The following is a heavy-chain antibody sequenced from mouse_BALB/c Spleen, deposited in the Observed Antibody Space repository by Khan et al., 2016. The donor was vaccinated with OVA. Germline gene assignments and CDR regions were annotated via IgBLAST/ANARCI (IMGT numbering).Heavy chain of an antibody. CDR3: ARVYGGDFDY. Sequence: DVQLQESGPGLVKPSQSLSLTCTVTGYSITTDYAWNWIRQFPGNKLEWMGYISYSGNTKYNPSLKSRISITRDTSKNQFFLQLKSVTTDDTARYYCARVYGGDFDYWGQGTTLTVSS. J-gene: IGHJ2*01. V-gene: IGHV3-2*02. CDR1: GYSITTDYA. CDR2: ISYSGNT. D-gene: IGHD1-1*01.